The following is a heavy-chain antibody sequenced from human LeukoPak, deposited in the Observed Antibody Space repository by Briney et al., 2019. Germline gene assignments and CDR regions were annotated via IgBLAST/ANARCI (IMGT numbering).Heavy chain of an antibody. CDR2: IYTSGST. CDR3: ARAASGDAIDYYGSGRRYYSYYMDV. J-gene: IGHJ6*03. CDR1: GGSIGGSISSFS. D-gene: IGHD3-10*01. Sequence: SETLSLTCTVSGGSIGGSISSFSWSWIRQPAGKGLEWIGRIYTSGSTNYNPSLKSRITMSVDTSKNQFSLKLTSVTAADTAVYFCARAASGDAIDYYGSGRRYYSYYMDVWGKGTTVSISS. V-gene: IGHV4-4*07.